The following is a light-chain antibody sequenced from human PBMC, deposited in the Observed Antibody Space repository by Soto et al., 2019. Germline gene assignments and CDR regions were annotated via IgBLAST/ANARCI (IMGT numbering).Light chain of an antibody. J-gene: IGKJ1*01. CDR3: HQFGSFPRT. V-gene: IGKV3-20*01. CDR1: QSVGIS. Sequence: DIVLTQSPGTLSLSPGERATLSCRASQSVGISLSWYQHKSGQPPRLLIYSAFNRATGIPERFSGSGAGTDFTLTISRLEPEDFAVYSCHQFGSFPRTFGQATQVVIK. CDR2: SAF.